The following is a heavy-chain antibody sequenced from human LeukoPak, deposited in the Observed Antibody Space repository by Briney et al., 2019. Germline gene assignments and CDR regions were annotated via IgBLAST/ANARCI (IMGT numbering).Heavy chain of an antibody. CDR1: GDSMGNYY. V-gene: IGHV4-4*07. CDR2: IRSDGTT. Sequence: SETLSLTCTVSGDSMGNYYWNWLRQPAGKGLEWIGRIRSDGTTYNNPSLESAVTMSVATSNNHFSLRLSSVTAADTAVYYCARSTGFYTTYYMDVWGKGTTVTVSS. J-gene: IGHJ6*03. D-gene: IGHD3-22*01. CDR3: ARSTGFYTTYYMDV.